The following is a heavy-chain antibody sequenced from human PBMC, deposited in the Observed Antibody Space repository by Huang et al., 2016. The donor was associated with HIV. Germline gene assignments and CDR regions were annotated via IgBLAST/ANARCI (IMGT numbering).Heavy chain of an antibody. Sequence: QVQLQESGPGLVKPSETLSLTCTVSGGSVSSGSYYWSWIRQPPGKGLEWIGYIDYSGSTNYNPALKRRVTISVDTSKNQFSLKLSSVTAADTAVYYCARDTPLGATTGFDYWGQGTLVTVSS. D-gene: IGHD1-26*01. J-gene: IGHJ4*02. CDR1: GGSVSSGSYY. CDR3: ARDTPLGATTGFDY. CDR2: IDYSGST. V-gene: IGHV4-61*01.